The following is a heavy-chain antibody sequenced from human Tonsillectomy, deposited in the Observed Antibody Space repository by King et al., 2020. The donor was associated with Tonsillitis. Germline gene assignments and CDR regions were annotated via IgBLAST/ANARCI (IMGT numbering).Heavy chain of an antibody. V-gene: IGHV3-13*01. CDR2: IGTAGDT. Sequence: VQLVESGGGLVQPGGSLRLSCAASGFTFSSYDMHWVRQATGKGLEWVSAIGTAGDTYYPGSVRGRFTISRENAKNSLYLHMNSLRAGDTAVYYCARGGVVVPAAIYYYGMDVWGQGTTVTVSS. D-gene: IGHD2-2*01. J-gene: IGHJ6*02. CDR1: GFTFSSYD. CDR3: ARGGVVVPAAIYYYGMDV.